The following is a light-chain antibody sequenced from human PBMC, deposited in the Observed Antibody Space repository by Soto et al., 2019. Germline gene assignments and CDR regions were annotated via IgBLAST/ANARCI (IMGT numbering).Light chain of an antibody. Sequence: QSVLTQPPSASGTPGQRVIISCSGSSSNIGSNTVNWYQQLPGTAPKLLIYSNNQRPSGVPGRFSGSKSGTSASLAISGLQSEDEADYYCAAWDDSLNGPVFGGGTKLTVL. V-gene: IGLV1-44*01. CDR1: SSNIGSNT. CDR3: AAWDDSLNGPV. J-gene: IGLJ2*01. CDR2: SNN.